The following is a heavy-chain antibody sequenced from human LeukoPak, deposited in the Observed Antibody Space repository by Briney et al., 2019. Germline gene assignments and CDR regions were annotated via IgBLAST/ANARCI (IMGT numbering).Heavy chain of an antibody. Sequence: GESLKISCKTSGYSFTSYWIGWVRQMPGKGLEWMGIIYPGDSDTRYSPSFQGQVTISADKSISTAYLQWSSLKASDTAMHYCARGPPFSYYDSSGYRDAFDIWGQGTMVTVSS. CDR2: IYPGDSDT. CDR1: GYSFTSYW. V-gene: IGHV5-51*01. CDR3: ARGPPFSYYDSSGYRDAFDI. D-gene: IGHD3-22*01. J-gene: IGHJ3*02.